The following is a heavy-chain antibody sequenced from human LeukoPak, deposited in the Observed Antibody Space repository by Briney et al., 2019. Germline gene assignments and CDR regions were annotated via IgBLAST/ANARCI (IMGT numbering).Heavy chain of an antibody. CDR2: IHYSGST. Sequence: PSETLSLTCTVSGGSISSYYWSWIRQPPGKGLEWTGSIHYSGSTTYNPSLKSRVTISVDTSKNQFSLKLTSATAADTAVYYCARLPRGTQPPEYFQQWGQGTLVTVSP. CDR3: ARLPRGTQPPEYFQQ. J-gene: IGHJ1*01. D-gene: IGHD1-1*01. CDR1: GGSISSYY. V-gene: IGHV4-59*08.